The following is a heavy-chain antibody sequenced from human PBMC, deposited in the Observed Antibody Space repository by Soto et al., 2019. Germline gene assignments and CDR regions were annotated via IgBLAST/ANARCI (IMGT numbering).Heavy chain of an antibody. CDR3: AKDLTYYGSAPGSDYNPISNAY. Sequence: QVQLVESGGGLVPPGGSLRLSCAGSGFTFGDSYMSWIRQAPGKGLEWLSYISPGSRYPAYADSVKGRFTISRDNAKNSLSLQMSSLRAEDTAVYYCAKDLTYYGSAPGSDYNPISNAYWGQGTLVTVSS. CDR1: GFTFGDSY. D-gene: IGHD3-10*01. J-gene: IGHJ4*02. V-gene: IGHV3-11*06. CDR2: ISPGSRYP.